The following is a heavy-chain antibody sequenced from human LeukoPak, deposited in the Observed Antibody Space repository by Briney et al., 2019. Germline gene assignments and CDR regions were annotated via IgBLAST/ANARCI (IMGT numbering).Heavy chain of an antibody. CDR1: GFTFSSYH. Sequence: GGSLRLSCAASGFTFSSYHMNWVRQAPGKGLEWVSYISSRNEAIYYADSVKGRFTISRDNAKNSLYLQMNSLRAEDTAVYYCAREGNGGYDMDVWAQGTTVTVSS. J-gene: IGHJ6*02. CDR2: ISSRNEAI. D-gene: IGHD4-23*01. V-gene: IGHV3-48*01. CDR3: AREGNGGYDMDV.